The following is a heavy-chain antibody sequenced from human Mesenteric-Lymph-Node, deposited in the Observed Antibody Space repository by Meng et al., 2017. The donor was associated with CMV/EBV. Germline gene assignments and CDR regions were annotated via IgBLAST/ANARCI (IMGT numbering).Heavy chain of an antibody. J-gene: IGHJ4*02. Sequence: SETLSLTCTVSGGSISSSSYYWGWIRQPPGKGLEWIGYIYYSGSTNYNPSLKSRVTISVDTSKNQFSLKLSSVTAADTAVYYCARGDDGYYFDYWGQGTLVTVSS. CDR2: IYYSGST. V-gene: IGHV4-61*05. CDR1: GGSISSSSYY. CDR3: ARGDDGYYFDY. D-gene: IGHD1-1*01.